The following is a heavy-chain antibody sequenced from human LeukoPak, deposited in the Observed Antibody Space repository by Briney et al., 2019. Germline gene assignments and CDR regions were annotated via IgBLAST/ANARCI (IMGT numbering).Heavy chain of an antibody. Sequence: SETLSLTCTVSGYSISSGYYRGWSRQPLGLGLVWIGCFSHSGSTYSPPSLMCRFTISVDTSKNQFSLKLSSVTAADTAVYYCAAGSDYWGQGTLVTVSS. CDR2: FSHSGST. CDR3: AAGSDY. V-gene: IGHV4-38-2*02. D-gene: IGHD6-13*01. CDR1: GYSISSGYY. J-gene: IGHJ4*02.